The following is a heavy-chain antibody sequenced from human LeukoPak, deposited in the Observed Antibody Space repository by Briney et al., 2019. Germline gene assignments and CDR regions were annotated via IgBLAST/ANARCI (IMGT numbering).Heavy chain of an antibody. V-gene: IGHV4-61*01. CDR2: IYYSGST. CDR1: GGSVSSGSYY. D-gene: IGHD6-13*01. Sequence: SETLSLTCTVSGGSVSSGSYYWSWIRQPPGQGLEWIGYIYYSGSTNYNPSLKSRVTISVDTSKNQFSLKLSSVTAADTAVYYCARLKGIYYYYGMDVWGQGTTVTVSS. J-gene: IGHJ6*02. CDR3: ARLKGIYYYYGMDV.